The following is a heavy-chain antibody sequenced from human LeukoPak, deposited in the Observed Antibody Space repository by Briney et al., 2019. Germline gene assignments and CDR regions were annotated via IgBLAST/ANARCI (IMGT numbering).Heavy chain of an antibody. Sequence: SGGSLRLSCAASGFTFNDYAMHWVRQAPGKGLEWVSLISGDGGSTYYADSVKGGFTISRDNSKNSLYLQMNSLRTEDTALYYCATLGGRDGYKSFDYWGQGTLVTVSS. CDR1: GFTFNDYA. D-gene: IGHD5-24*01. CDR2: ISGDGGST. J-gene: IGHJ4*02. V-gene: IGHV3-43*02. CDR3: ATLGGRDGYKSFDY.